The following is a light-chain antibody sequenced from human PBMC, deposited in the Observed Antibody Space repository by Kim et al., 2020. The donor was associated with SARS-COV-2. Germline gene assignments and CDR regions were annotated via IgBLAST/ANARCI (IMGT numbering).Light chain of an antibody. CDR1: PSVSSSY. CDR3: QQYGSSPLT. Sequence: PGDRASLSCRASPSVSSSYLAWYQQQPVQAPRLLIYGASSRATGIPDRFSGSGSRTDFTLTISRLEPEDVAVYYCQQYGSSPLTFGGGTKVDIK. CDR2: GAS. V-gene: IGKV3-20*01. J-gene: IGKJ4*01.